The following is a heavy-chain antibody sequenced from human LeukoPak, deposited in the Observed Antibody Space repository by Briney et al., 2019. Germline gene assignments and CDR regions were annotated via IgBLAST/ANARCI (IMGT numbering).Heavy chain of an antibody. V-gene: IGHV4-38-2*02. CDR3: ASAREQYLGFDP. Sequence: ASETLSLTCTVSGYSISSGYYWGWIRQPPGKGLEWIGSIYHSGRTFYNPSLKSRVTISVDTSKNQFSLKLSSVTAADTAVYYCASAREQYLGFDPWGQGTLVTVSS. J-gene: IGHJ5*02. CDR1: GYSISSGYY. CDR2: IYHSGRT. D-gene: IGHD4-11*01.